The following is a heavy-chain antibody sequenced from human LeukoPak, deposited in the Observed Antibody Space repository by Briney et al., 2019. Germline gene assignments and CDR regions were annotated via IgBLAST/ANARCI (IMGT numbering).Heavy chain of an antibody. J-gene: IGHJ4*02. CDR1: GFSFSNFA. D-gene: IGHD5-12*01. Sequence: GGSLRLSCAASGFSFSNFAMSWVRQAPGKGLGWVSLIIGSSGDTFYADSVKGRFTISRDNSKNRLYLQMNSLRAEDTALYYCAKGAYDYVEMGYFDSWGQGTLVTVSS. V-gene: IGHV3-23*01. CDR2: IIGSSGDT. CDR3: AKGAYDYVEMGYFDS.